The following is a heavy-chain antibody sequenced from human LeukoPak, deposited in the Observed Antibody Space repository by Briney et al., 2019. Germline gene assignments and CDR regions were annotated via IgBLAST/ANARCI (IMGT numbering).Heavy chain of an antibody. CDR1: GFTFSSYE. V-gene: IGHV3-7*01. D-gene: IGHD5-12*01. CDR3: ARGPSGYHNT. Sequence: GGSLRLSCAASGFTFSSYEMNWVRQAPGTGLEWVANIKQDGNEKYYVDSVRGRFTITRDNAKNSLYLQMNSLRAEDTAVYYCARGPSGYHNTGGQGTLVTVSS. CDR2: IKQDGNEK. J-gene: IGHJ4*02.